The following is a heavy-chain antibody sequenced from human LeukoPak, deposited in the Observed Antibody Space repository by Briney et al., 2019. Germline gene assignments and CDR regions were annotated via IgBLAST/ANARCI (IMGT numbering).Heavy chain of an antibody. D-gene: IGHD4-17*01. V-gene: IGHV3-21*01. J-gene: IGHJ4*02. CDR1: GFTFSSYS. CDR3: AKDLSATVTNGNYFDY. Sequence: GGSLRLSCAASGFTFSSYSMNWVRQAPGKGLEWVSSISSSSSYIYYADSVKGRFTISRDNAKNSLYLQMNSLRAEDTAVYYCAKDLSATVTNGNYFDYWGQGTLVTVSS. CDR2: ISSSSSYI.